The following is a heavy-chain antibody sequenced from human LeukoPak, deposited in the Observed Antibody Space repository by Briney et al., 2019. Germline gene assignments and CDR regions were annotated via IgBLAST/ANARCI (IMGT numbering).Heavy chain of an antibody. CDR1: GGCLGGYY. CDR3: ARRYSSSWYFDY. D-gene: IGHD6-13*01. Sequence: SETLSLTCAVYGGCLGGYYWSWIRQPPGKGLEWIGEINHSGSTNYNPSLKSRVTISVDTSKNQFSLKLSSVTAADTAVCYCARRYSSSWYFDYWGQGNLVTVSS. CDR2: INHSGST. J-gene: IGHJ4*02. V-gene: IGHV4-34*01.